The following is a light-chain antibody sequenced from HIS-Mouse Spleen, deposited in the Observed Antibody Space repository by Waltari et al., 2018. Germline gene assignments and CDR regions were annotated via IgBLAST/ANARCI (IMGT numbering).Light chain of an antibody. V-gene: IGLV3-10*01. J-gene: IGLJ2*01. CDR2: EDS. Sequence: SYELTQPPSVSVSPGQTARITCSGDALPKKYAYWYQQKSGQAPVLVIYEDSKRPSGFPARFSGSSSGTKATLTISGAQVEDEADYYCYSTDSSGNHRVFGGGTKLTVL. CDR1: ALPKKY. CDR3: YSTDSSGNHRV.